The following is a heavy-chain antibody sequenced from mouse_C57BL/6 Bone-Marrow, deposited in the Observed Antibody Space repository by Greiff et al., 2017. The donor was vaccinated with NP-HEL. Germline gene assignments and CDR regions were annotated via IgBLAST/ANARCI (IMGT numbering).Heavy chain of an antibody. V-gene: IGHV1-82*01. CDR1: GYAFSSSW. CDR3: ARKDLITRAMDY. CDR2: IYPGDGDT. Sequence: QVQLQQSGPELVKPGASVKISCKASGYAFSSSWMNWVKQRPGKGLEWIGRIYPGDGDTNYNGKFKGKATLTADKSSSTAYMQLSRLTSEDSAVYFCARKDLITRAMDYWGQGTSVTVSS. D-gene: IGHD2-4*01. J-gene: IGHJ4*01.